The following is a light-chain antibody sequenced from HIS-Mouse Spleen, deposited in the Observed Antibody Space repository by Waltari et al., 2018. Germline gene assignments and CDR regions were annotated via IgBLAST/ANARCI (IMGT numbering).Light chain of an antibody. CDR1: SSNIGSNY. CDR2: RNK. CDR3: AAWDDSLSGWV. Sequence: QSVLTQPPSASGTPGQRVTISCSGSSSNIGSNYVYWYQQLPGTAPKLLIYRNKQRRSGVPDRFSGSQSGTSASLAISGLRSEDEADYYCAAWDDSLSGWVFGGGTKLTVL. J-gene: IGLJ3*02. V-gene: IGLV1-47*01.